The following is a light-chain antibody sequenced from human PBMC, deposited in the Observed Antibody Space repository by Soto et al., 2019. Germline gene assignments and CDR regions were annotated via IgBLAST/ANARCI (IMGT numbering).Light chain of an antibody. CDR2: SNN. CDR3: AAWDDSLSAYV. J-gene: IGLJ1*01. V-gene: IGLV1-47*01. Sequence: QAVVTQPPSASETPGQRVTISCSGSSSNIGINFVYWYQQLPGTAPKLLIYSNNQRPSGVPDRFSGSKSGTSASLAISGLRSEDEADYYCAAWDDSLSAYVFGAGTKVTVL. CDR1: SSNIGINF.